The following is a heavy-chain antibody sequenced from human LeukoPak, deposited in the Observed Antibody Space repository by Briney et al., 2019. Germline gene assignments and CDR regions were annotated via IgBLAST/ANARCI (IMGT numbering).Heavy chain of an antibody. D-gene: IGHD3-10*01. CDR2: ISGSGGST. J-gene: IGHJ4*02. CDR1: GFTFSSYA. CDR3: AKDRTITMVRGLTGHRQYYFDY. V-gene: IGHV3-23*01. Sequence: GGSLRLSCAASGFTFSSYAMGWVRQAPGKGLEWVSAISGSGGSTYYADSVKGRFTISRDNSKNALYLQMNSLRAEDTAVYYCAKDRTITMVRGLTGHRQYYFDYWGQGTLVTVSS.